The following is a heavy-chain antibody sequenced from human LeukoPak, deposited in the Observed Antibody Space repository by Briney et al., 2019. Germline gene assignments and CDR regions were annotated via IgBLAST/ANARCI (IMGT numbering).Heavy chain of an antibody. CDR3: ARGGSTSWYGGLYYYYGMDV. D-gene: IGHD6-13*01. J-gene: IGHJ6*02. CDR1: GYTFTAYH. CDR2: INPNSGDS. V-gene: IGHV1-2*02. Sequence: ASVKVSCKASGYTFTAYHLQWVRQAPGQGLEWMGWINPNSGDSNSDQKFQVRVTMTSDTSTSTAYMVLSRVTSDDTAVYYCARGGSTSWYGGLYYYYGMDVWAKGPRSPSP.